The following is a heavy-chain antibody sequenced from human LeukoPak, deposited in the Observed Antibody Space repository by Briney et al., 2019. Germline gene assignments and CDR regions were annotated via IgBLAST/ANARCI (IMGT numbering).Heavy chain of an antibody. D-gene: IGHD2-21*01. J-gene: IGHJ5*02. CDR3: TGDQLQGGRAP. Sequence: GGSLRLSCAASGFTFSSYWMTWVRQAPGKGLEWVANIKQDGSEKYYVDSVKGRFTISRDNAKNSLYLQMNSLRVEDTAVYYCTGDQLQGGRAPWGQGTLVTVSS. CDR1: GFTFSSYW. V-gene: IGHV3-7*01. CDR2: IKQDGSEK.